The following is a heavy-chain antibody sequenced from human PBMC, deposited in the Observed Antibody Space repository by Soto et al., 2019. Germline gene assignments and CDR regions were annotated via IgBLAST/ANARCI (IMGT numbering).Heavy chain of an antibody. Sequence: QVQLVQSGAEVKKSGASVKVSCKASGYTFTSYTMHWVLQAPGQSLEWMGWINAGNGDTKYSQKFQGRVTITSDISASTDYMELSSLRSEDTAVYYCARIGYGYPSGRGWFDPWGQGPLVTVSS. CDR3: ARIGYGYPSGRGWFDP. CDR2: INAGNGDT. V-gene: IGHV1-3*01. CDR1: GYTFTSYT. J-gene: IGHJ5*02. D-gene: IGHD5-18*01.